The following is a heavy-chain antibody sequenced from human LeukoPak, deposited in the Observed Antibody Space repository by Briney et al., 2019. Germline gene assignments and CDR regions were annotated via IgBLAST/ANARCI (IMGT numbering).Heavy chain of an antibody. CDR2: ISGSGGST. Sequence: GGSLRLSCAASGFTFSSYEMNWVRQAPGKGLEWVSAISGSGGSTYYADSVKGRFTISRDNSKNTLYLQMNSLRAEDTAVYYCAKVAVRDIVVVPAAPTPTWFDPWGQGTLVTVSS. CDR1: GFTFSSYE. J-gene: IGHJ5*02. V-gene: IGHV3-23*01. D-gene: IGHD2-2*01. CDR3: AKVAVRDIVVVPAAPTPTWFDP.